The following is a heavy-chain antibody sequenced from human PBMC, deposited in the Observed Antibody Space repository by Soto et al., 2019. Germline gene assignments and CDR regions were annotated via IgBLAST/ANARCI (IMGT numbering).Heavy chain of an antibody. V-gene: IGHV3-23*01. CDR2: ISGSGGST. Sequence: EVQLLESGGGLVQPGGSLRLSCAASGFTFSSYAMSWVRQAPGKGLEWVSAISGSGGSTYYADSVKGRFTISRDNSKNTLYLQMNSLRAEDTAVYYCAVGLIRDIVVVTAIRLMNYWGQGTLVTVSS. D-gene: IGHD2-21*02. J-gene: IGHJ4*02. CDR3: AVGLIRDIVVVTAIRLMNY. CDR1: GFTFSSYA.